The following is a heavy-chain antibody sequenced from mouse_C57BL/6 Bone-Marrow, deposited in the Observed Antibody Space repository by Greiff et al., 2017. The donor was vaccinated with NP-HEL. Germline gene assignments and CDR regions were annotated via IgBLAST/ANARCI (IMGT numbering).Heavy chain of an antibody. J-gene: IGHJ3*01. CDR2: INPNYGTT. V-gene: IGHV1-39*01. Sequence: EVKLMESGPELVKPGASVKISCKASGYSFTDYNMNWVKQSTGKSLEWIGVINPNYGTTSYNQKFKGKATLTVDQSSSTAYMQLNSLTSEDSAVYYCAREKNYYCSSAWFAYWGQGTLVTVSA. CDR3: AREKNYYCSSAWFAY. CDR1: GYSFTDYN. D-gene: IGHD1-1*01.